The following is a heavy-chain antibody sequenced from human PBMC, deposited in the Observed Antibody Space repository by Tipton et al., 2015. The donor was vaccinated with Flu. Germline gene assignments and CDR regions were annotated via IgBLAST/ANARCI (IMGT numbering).Heavy chain of an antibody. V-gene: IGHV1-18*01. CDR2: ISPYTDNS. CDR3: ARDMSQGVVVIPPAKRFDH. CDR1: GYTFNTYG. Sequence: QVQLVQSGGEVRKPGASVKVSCKTSGYTFNTYGISWVRQAPGQGLEWMGWISPYTDNSNYAQKFQGRVTMTTDTSTNTAYMEVRSLRLDDTAVYYCARDMSQGVVVIPPAKRFDHWGQGTLVTVSS. D-gene: IGHD2-2*01. J-gene: IGHJ4*02.